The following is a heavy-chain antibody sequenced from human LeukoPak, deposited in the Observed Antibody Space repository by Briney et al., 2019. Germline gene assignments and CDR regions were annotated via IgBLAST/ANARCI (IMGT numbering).Heavy chain of an antibody. CDR2: INPNSGGT. Sequence: ASVKVSCKASGYTFTGYYMHWVRQAPGQGLEWMGWINPNSGGTNYAQKFQGRVTTTRDTSISTAYMELSRLRSDDTAVYYCARDESGVSSGWYLRVRGADYWGQGTLVTVSS. CDR1: GYTFTGYY. J-gene: IGHJ4*02. V-gene: IGHV1-2*02. D-gene: IGHD6-19*01. CDR3: ARDESGVSSGWYLRVRGADY.